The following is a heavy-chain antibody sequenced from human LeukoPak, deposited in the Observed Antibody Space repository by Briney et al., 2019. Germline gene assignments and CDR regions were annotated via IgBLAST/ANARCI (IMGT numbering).Heavy chain of an antibody. CDR2: TYYRSKWYN. Sequence: SQCLSLTCVLYGDSVSMISAGWNWPRHSRLRGLEWLTRTYYRSKWYNDYAVSVKSRITINPYTSKNQFSLQLISVTTEDAAVYYCSRDPSLEPSLNWFDPWGQGTLVTVSS. CDR1: GDSVSMISAG. J-gene: IGHJ5*02. CDR3: SRDPSLEPSLNWFDP. V-gene: IGHV6-1*01.